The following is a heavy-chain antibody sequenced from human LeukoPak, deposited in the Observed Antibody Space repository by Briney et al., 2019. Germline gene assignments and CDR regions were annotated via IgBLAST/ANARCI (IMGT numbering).Heavy chain of an antibody. CDR3: SSGSSTSWYFDY. D-gene: IGHD2-2*01. Sequence: QPGRSLRLSCTASGLTFGDYGMSWVRQAPGKGLEWVGFIRSKAYSGKTEYAASVKGRFSISRGDSKNIAFLQMNSLKTEDTAVYYCSSGSSTSWYFDYWGQGTLVTVSS. J-gene: IGHJ4*02. CDR2: IRSKAYSGKT. V-gene: IGHV3-49*04. CDR1: GLTFGDYG.